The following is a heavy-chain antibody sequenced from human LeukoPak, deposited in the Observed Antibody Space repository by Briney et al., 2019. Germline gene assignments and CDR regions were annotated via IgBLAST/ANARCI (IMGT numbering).Heavy chain of an antibody. D-gene: IGHD5-24*01. CDR3: ARQTLFHSERWLQFFDY. V-gene: IGHV1-18*01. CDR2: ISTYNGKT. J-gene: IGHJ4*02. Sequence: ASVKVSCKASGYTFTSYGICWVRQAPGQGLEWMGWISTYNGKTNYAQKIQGRVTMTTDTSTSTAYMELRSLRSDDTAVYYCARQTLFHSERWLQFFDYWGQGTLVTVSS. CDR1: GYTFTSYG.